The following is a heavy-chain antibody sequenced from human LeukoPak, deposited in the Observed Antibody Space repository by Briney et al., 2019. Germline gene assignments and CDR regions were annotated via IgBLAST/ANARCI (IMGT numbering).Heavy chain of an antibody. CDR3: AKSQLVGATYALEI. D-gene: IGHD1-26*01. CDR1: GFSFSSYD. CDR2: IRGSGGST. Sequence: GESLRLSCAASGFSFSSYDMSWVRQAPGKGLEWVSGIRGSGGSTFYADSVKGRFTISRDNSKNTLNLQMNSLRAEDTAVYYCAKSQLVGATYALEIWGQGTMVTVSS. J-gene: IGHJ3*02. V-gene: IGHV3-23*01.